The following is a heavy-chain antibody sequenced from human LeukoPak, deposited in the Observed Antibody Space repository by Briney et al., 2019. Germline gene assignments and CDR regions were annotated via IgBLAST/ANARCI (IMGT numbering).Heavy chain of an antibody. J-gene: IGHJ4*01. V-gene: IGHV1-18*04. CDR1: GYTFTGYY. CDR3: ARDFYGSGSYYRFDF. Sequence: ASVKVSCKASGYTFTGYYMHWVRQAPGQGLEWMGWISGYNGNTNYAQKLQGRVTMTIDTSTSTTYMELRSLRSGDSAVYYCARDFYGSGSYYRFDFWGHGTLVTVSS. CDR2: ISGYNGNT. D-gene: IGHD3-10*01.